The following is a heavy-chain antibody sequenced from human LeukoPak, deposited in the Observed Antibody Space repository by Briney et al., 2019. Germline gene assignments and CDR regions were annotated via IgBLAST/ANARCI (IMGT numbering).Heavy chain of an antibody. J-gene: IGHJ2*01. D-gene: IGHD4-17*01. CDR3: AKPLYYGDYQSYWYFDL. CDR2: ISAGGENT. V-gene: IGHV3-23*01. Sequence: GGSLRLSCAASGFTFSSYPMSWVRQSPGKGLEWVSAISAGGENTYYADSVKGRFTISRDNSKNTLDLQMDSLRAEDTALYYCAKPLYYGDYQSYWYFDLWGRGTLVTVSS. CDR1: GFTFSSYP.